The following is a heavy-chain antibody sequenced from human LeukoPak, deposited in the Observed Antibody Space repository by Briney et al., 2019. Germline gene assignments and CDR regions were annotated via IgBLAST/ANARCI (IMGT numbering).Heavy chain of an antibody. J-gene: IGHJ4*02. Sequence: GGSLRLSCAASGFIFSNYAMSWVRQAPGKGLEWVANIKQDGSEKYYVDSVKGRFTISRDNAKNSLYLQMNSLRAEDTAVYYCARDKIVGATYFDYWGQGTLVTVSS. D-gene: IGHD1-26*01. V-gene: IGHV3-7*01. CDR1: GFIFSNYA. CDR2: IKQDGSEK. CDR3: ARDKIVGATYFDY.